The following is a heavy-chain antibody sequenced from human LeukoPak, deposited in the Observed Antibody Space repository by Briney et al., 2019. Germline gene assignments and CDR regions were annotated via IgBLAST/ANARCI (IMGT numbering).Heavy chain of an antibody. V-gene: IGHV3-11*01. CDR2: ISSSGSTI. Sequence: GGSLRLSCAASGFTFSDYYMSWIRQAPGKGLEWVSYISSSGSTIYYADSVKGRFTISRDNAKNSLYLQMNSLRAEDTAVYYCARVELDKAFWNGYSDHPSYGMDVWGQGTTVTVSS. D-gene: IGHD3-3*01. CDR3: ARVELDKAFWNGYSDHPSYGMDV. J-gene: IGHJ6*02. CDR1: GFTFSDYY.